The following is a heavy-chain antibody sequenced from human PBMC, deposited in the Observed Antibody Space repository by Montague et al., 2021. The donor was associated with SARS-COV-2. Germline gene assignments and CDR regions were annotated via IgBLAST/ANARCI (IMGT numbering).Heavy chain of an antibody. V-gene: IGHV3-30*03. Sequence: SRRLSCPASGFLFGDYWMSWVRQAPGKGLEWVAIISYDGSNKYYADSVKGRFTISRGNSKNTLYLQMNSLRAEDTAVYYCARDDGSGSYYVSFDYWGQGTLVTVSS. CDR3: ARDDGSGSYYVSFDY. J-gene: IGHJ4*02. CDR1: GFLFGDYW. CDR2: ISYDGSNK. D-gene: IGHD3-10*01.